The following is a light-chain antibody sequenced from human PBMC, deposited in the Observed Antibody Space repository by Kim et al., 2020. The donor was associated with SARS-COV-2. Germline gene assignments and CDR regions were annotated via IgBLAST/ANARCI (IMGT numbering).Light chain of an antibody. CDR2: AAS. Sequence: EIVLTQSPDTLSLSPGERATLSCGASQPITSPSLAWYQQKPGQAPRLLIYAASTRATGIPARFSGSGSGTDFTLTISRLEPEDFAVYYCQQYGAASWSFGQGTKVDIK. CDR3: QQYGAASWS. CDR1: QPITSPS. V-gene: IGKV3D-20*01. J-gene: IGKJ1*01.